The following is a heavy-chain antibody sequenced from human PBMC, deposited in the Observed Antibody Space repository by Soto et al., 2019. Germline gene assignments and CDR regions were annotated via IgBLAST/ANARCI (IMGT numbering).Heavy chain of an antibody. D-gene: IGHD3-3*01. CDR2: ISYDGSNK. J-gene: IGHJ6*02. Sequence: GGSLRLSCAASGFTFSSYAMHWVRQAPGKGLEWVAVISYDGSNKYYADSVKGRFTISRDNSKNTLYLQMNSLRAEDPAVYYCARDPGALEWLFGMDVWGQGTTVTVSS. CDR1: GFTFSSYA. CDR3: ARDPGALEWLFGMDV. V-gene: IGHV3-30-3*01.